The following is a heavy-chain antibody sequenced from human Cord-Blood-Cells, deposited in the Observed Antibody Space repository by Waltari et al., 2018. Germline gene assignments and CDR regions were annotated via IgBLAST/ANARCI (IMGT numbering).Heavy chain of an antibody. Sequence: GQGLEWMGGIIPVFGTANYAQKFQGRVTITADESTSTAYMELSSLRSEDTAVYYCARTSTDGYSSSWYYYYYGMDVWGQGTTVTVSS. CDR3: ARTSTDGYSSSWYYYYYGMDV. CDR2: IIPVFGTA. V-gene: IGHV1-69*01. J-gene: IGHJ6*02. D-gene: IGHD6-13*01.